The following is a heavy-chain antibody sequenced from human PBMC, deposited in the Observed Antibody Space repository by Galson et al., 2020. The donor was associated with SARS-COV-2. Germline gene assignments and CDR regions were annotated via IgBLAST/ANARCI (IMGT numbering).Heavy chain of an antibody. CDR2: IKQDGSEK. Sequence: GGSLRLSCAASGFTFTNYWMTWVRQAPGKGLEWVANIKQDGSEKYYVDSVKGRFTISRDNTKSLLYLQMNSLRAEDTAVYFCATRPPAESYYGIFDFWGQGTLVTVSS. J-gene: IGHJ4*02. V-gene: IGHV3-7*03. CDR1: GFTFTNYW. CDR3: ATRPPAESYYGIFDF. D-gene: IGHD4-17*01.